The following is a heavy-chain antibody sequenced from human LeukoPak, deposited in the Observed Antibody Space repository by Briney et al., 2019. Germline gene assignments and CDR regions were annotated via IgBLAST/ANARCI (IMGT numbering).Heavy chain of an antibody. V-gene: IGHV4-59*08. J-gene: IGHJ4*02. CDR1: DGSISGYY. CDR2: IYYSGST. CDR3: ARTLGSGLSDC. Sequence: PSETLSLTCTVSDGSISGYYWSWIRQPPGKGLEWIAYIYYSGSTKYNPSLESRVTISVDTSKNQFSLNLSSVTAADTAIYYCARTLGSGLSDCRGPGTLVTVSS. D-gene: IGHD5-12*01.